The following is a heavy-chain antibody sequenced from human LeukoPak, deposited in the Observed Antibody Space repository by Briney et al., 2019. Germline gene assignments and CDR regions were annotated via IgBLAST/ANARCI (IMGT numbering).Heavy chain of an antibody. CDR3: ARLYDWFDP. CDR2: IYTLGNT. V-gene: IGHV4-4*09. J-gene: IGHJ5*02. Sequence: SETLSLTCSVSGVSISSHYWSWIRQLPGKGLEWIGYIYTLGNTNYNPSLKSRVSISADTSNNQFSLKMSSVTAADTAVYYCARLYDWFDPWGQGTLVTVSS. CDR1: GVSISSHY. D-gene: IGHD3-16*01.